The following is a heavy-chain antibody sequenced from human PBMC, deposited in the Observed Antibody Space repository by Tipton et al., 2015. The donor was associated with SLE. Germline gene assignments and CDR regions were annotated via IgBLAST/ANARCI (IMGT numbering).Heavy chain of an antibody. CDR3: SLGYAVFYL. V-gene: IGHV4-39*07. D-gene: IGHD3-16*01. CDR1: SGSISSTPYY. J-gene: IGHJ3*01. CDR2: IYYDGTT. Sequence: TLSLTCTVSSGSISSTPYYWAWNRQPPGKDLEWIGAIYYDGTTYYKSILKSRVTISVDTSKNQFSLKLISVTAVDTAVYYCSLGYAVFYLWGLGTMVTVSS.